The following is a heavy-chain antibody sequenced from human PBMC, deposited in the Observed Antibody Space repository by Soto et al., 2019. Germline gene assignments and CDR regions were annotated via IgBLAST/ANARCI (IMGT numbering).Heavy chain of an antibody. CDR2: IYYSGST. V-gene: IGHV4-59*01. D-gene: IGHD3-10*01. Sequence: PSETLSLTCTVSGGSISSYYWSWIRQPPGKGLEWIGYIYYSGSTNYNPSLKGRVTISVDTSKNQFSLKLSSVTAADTAVYYCASITDYYGFLYFDYSGPRTLVTV. CDR1: GGSISSYY. J-gene: IGHJ4*02. CDR3: ASITDYYGFLYFDY.